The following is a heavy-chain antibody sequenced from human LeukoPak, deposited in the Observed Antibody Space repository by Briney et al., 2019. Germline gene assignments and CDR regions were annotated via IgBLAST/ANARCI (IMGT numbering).Heavy chain of an antibody. CDR1: GFTVSSNY. CDR3: ARATVTTAYYYGMDV. Sequence: PGGSLRLSCAASGFTVSSNYMSWVRQAPGKGLEWVSVIYSGGSTYYADSVKGRFTISRHNSKNTLYLQMNSLRAEDTAVYYCARATVTTAYYYGMDVWGQGTTVTVSS. D-gene: IGHD4-17*01. J-gene: IGHJ6*02. V-gene: IGHV3-53*04. CDR2: IYSGGST.